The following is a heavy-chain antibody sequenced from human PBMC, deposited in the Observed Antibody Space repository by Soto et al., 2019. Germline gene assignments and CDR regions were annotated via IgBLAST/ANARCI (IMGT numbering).Heavy chain of an antibody. J-gene: IGHJ5*02. D-gene: IGHD6-25*01. V-gene: IGHV4-39*01. Sequence: SETLSLTCTVSGGSVRDGSYYWGWVRQPPGKGLEWIGTIYFTGNTYYTPSLKSRLTMSIDTSKNEFSLRLNSVTAADTAVYYCAGQTFTIAAASYGRSNWFDPWGPGTLVTVSS. CDR3: AGQTFTIAAASYGRSNWFDP. CDR2: IYFTGNT. CDR1: GGSVRDGSYY.